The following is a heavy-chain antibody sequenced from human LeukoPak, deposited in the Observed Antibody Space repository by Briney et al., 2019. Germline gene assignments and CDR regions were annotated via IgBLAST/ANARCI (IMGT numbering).Heavy chain of an antibody. CDR1: GFTLDDYG. Sequence: GGSLRLSCAASGFTLDDYGMSWVRQAPGKGLEWVSGINWNGGSTGYADSEKGRFTISRDNAKNSLYLQMNSLRAEDTALYHCARVDRHCSSTSCYVWNWFDPWGQGTLVTVSS. J-gene: IGHJ5*02. CDR3: ARVDRHCSSTSCYVWNWFDP. V-gene: IGHV3-20*01. D-gene: IGHD2-2*01. CDR2: INWNGGST.